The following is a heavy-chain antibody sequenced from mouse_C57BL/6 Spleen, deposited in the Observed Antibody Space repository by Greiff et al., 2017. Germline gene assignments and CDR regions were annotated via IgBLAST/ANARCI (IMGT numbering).Heavy chain of an antibody. V-gene: IGHV6-3*01. CDR1: GFTFSNYW. CDR3: TAMGFAY. J-gene: IGHJ3*01. Sequence: DVMLVESGGGLVQPGGSMKLSCVASGFTFSNYWMNWVRQSPEKGLEWVAQIRLKSDNYATHYAESVKGRFTISRDDSKSSVYLQMNNLRAEDTGIYYCTAMGFAYWGQGTLVTVSA. CDR2: IRLKSDNYAT.